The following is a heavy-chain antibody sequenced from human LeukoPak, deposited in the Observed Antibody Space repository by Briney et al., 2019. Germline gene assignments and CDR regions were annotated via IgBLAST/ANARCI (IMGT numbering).Heavy chain of an antibody. D-gene: IGHD3-22*01. CDR3: ARSEVISDAFDI. V-gene: IGHV4-59*01. CDR1: VGSISNYY. J-gene: IGHJ3*02. Sequence: SETLSLTCLFSVGSISNYYWSWMRQPPGKGLEWIGYIYYSGSTYYNPSLKSRVTISVDTSKNQFYLKLSSVTAADTAVYYCARSEVISDAFDIWGQGTMVTVSS. CDR2: IYYSGST.